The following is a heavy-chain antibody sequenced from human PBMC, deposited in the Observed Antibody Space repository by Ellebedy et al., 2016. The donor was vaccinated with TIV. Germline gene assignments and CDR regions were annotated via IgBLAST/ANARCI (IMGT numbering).Heavy chain of an antibody. CDR1: GFTFSYYA. V-gene: IGHV3-23*01. CDR2: ISGSGDDT. CDR3: ARGRYYCSSTSCYAPSWFDP. Sequence: GESLKISXAASGFTFSYYAMVWVRLTPGKGLEWVAGISGSGDDTYYGDFVKGRFTISRDNSRGTLYLQMNSLGAEDTAVYFCARGRYYCSSTSCYAPSWFDPWGQGTLVTVSS. J-gene: IGHJ5*02. D-gene: IGHD2-2*01.